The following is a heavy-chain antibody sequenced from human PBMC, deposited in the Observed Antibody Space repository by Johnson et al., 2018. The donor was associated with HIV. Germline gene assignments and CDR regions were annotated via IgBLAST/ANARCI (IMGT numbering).Heavy chain of an antibody. CDR1: GFIFSSYG. D-gene: IGHD2-21*02. J-gene: IGHJ3*02. V-gene: IGHV3-30*02. Sequence: QVQLVESGGGVVQPGGSLRLSCAASGFIFSSYGMHWVRQAPGKGLEWVAFIRYDGSNKYYGDSVKGRVTISRDNAKNSLYLQMNSLRAEDTAVYYCARDFTAVYCGGDCYAFDIWGQGTMVSVSS. CDR3: ARDFTAVYCGGDCYAFDI. CDR2: IRYDGSNK.